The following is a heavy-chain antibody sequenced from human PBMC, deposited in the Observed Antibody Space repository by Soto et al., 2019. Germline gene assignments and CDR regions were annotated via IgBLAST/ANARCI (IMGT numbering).Heavy chain of an antibody. CDR2: IYPGDSVT. CDR1: GYSFTSYW. CDR3: ARTAAAGKYYYGVDV. J-gene: IGHJ6*02. D-gene: IGHD6-13*01. Sequence: GESLKISCKGSGYSFTSYWIGWVRQMPGKGLDWMGIIYPGDSVTRYSPSFQGQVTISADKSISTAYLQWSSLKASDTAMYYCARTAAAGKYYYGVDVWGQGTTVTVSS. V-gene: IGHV5-51*01.